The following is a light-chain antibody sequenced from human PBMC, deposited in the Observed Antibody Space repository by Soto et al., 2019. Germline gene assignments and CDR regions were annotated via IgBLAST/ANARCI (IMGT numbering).Light chain of an antibody. J-gene: IGKJ3*01. CDR2: GAS. CDR1: QSVSSN. V-gene: IGKV3-15*01. CDR3: QQYNNWPLFT. Sequence: ETVLTQSPATLSLSPGESATLSCKASQSVSSNLAWYQQKPGQAPRLLIYGASTRATGIPARFSGSGSGTEFTLTISSLQSEDCALYYCQQYNNWPLFTFGPGTKVDIK.